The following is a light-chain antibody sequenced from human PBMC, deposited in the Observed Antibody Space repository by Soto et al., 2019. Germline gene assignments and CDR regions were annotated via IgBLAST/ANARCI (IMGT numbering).Light chain of an antibody. CDR1: SSDVGGYNY. V-gene: IGLV2-14*01. CDR2: DVS. CDR3: SSYTSSSTLV. Sequence: QSVLTQPASVSGSPGQSITISCTGASSDVGGYNYVSWYQLHPGKAPKLIICDVSNRPSGVSNRFSGSKSGNTASLTISGLQAEDEADYYCSSYTSSSTLVFGTGTKLTVL. J-gene: IGLJ1*01.